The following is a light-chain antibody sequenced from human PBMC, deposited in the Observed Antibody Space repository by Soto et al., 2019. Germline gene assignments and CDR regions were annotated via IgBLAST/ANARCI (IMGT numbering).Light chain of an antibody. Sequence: EIVLTQSPDTLSLSPGERATLSCRASQSVSSSYLAWYQQKPGQAPRLLIYGASSRATGIPDRFSGSGSGTDFTLTISRLEPEDFAVYYCQQYGSSPTGTFGQGTKV. CDR2: GAS. CDR1: QSVSSSY. CDR3: QQYGSSPTGT. V-gene: IGKV3-20*01. J-gene: IGKJ1*01.